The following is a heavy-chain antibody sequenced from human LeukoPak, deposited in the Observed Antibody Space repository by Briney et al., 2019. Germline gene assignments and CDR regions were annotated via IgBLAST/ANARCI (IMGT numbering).Heavy chain of an antibody. Sequence: SVKVSCKASGGTFSSYAISWVRQAPGQGLEWMGGIIPIFGTANYAQKFQGRVTITADESTSTAYMELSSLRSDDTAVYYCARVSDEYYYDSSGQIDYWGQGTLVTVSS. CDR3: ARVSDEYYYDSSGQIDY. D-gene: IGHD3-22*01. CDR1: GGTFSSYA. CDR2: IIPIFGTA. J-gene: IGHJ4*02. V-gene: IGHV1-69*13.